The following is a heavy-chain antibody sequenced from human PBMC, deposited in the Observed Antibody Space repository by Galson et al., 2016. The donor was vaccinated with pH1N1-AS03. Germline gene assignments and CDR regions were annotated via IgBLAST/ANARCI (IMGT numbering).Heavy chain of an antibody. CDR1: GFTFSSYS. Sequence: SLRLSCAASGFTFSSYSVNWVRQAPGKGLEWVSSISSRSSDIYYADSVKGRFTISRDNARRSLYLQMNSLIAEDTAVYYCATNIEQRYTSKWYKFDHWGPGTLVTVSS. J-gene: IGHJ4*02. V-gene: IGHV3-21*01. CDR3: ATNIEQRYTSKWYKFDH. CDR2: ISSRSSDI. D-gene: IGHD6-13*01.